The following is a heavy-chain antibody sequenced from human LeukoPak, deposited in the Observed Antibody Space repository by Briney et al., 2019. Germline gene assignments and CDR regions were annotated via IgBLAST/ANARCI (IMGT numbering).Heavy chain of an antibody. D-gene: IGHD2-2*01. CDR2: MYDSVRT. V-gene: IGHV4-59*11. J-gene: IGHJ1*01. CDR1: AGSINSHY. CDR3: ARGQRTRGYCSSTSCYQFFQH. Sequence: SETLSLTCTVSAGSINSHYWSWLRQAPGKGLEWIGYMYDSVRTKDNPTLKSRLTLSADTPKNQFSLRLSSVTAADTATYYCARGQRTRGYCSSTSCYQFFQHWGQGTLVTVSS.